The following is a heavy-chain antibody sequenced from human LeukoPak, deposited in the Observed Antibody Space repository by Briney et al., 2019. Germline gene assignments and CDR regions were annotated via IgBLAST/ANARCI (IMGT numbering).Heavy chain of an antibody. V-gene: IGHV3-30*01. CDR1: GFTFSSYA. D-gene: IGHD1-26*01. CDR2: ISYDGSNK. J-gene: IGHJ4*02. Sequence: GGSLRLSCAASGFTFSSYAMHWVRQASGKGLEWVAVISYDGSNKYYADSGKGRFTISRDNSKNTLYLQMNSLRAEETAVYYCARERRGGVGATSFDYWGRGTLVTVSS. CDR3: ARERRGGVGATSFDY.